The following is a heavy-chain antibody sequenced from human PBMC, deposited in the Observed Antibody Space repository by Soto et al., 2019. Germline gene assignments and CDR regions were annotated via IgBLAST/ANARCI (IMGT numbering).Heavy chain of an antibody. CDR3: ARHRSQLYSSSWHPSGMDV. CDR1: GGIFSSYA. CDR2: IIPIFGPA. D-gene: IGHD6-13*01. J-gene: IGHJ6*02. V-gene: IGHV1-69*13. Sequence: ASVKVSCKASGGIFSSYAISWVRQAPGQGLEWMGGIIPIFGPANYAQKFQGRVTITADESTSTAYMYLSSLRSEDTAMYYCARHRSQLYSSSWHPSGMDVWGQGTTVTVSS.